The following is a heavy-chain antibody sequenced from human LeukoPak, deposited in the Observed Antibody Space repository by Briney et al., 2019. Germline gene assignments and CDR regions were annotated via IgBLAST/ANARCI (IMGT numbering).Heavy chain of an antibody. CDR1: GFTFSSYS. J-gene: IGHJ4*02. Sequence: PGGSLRLSCAASGFTFSSYSMNWVRQAPGKGLEWVSSISSSSSYIYYADSVKGRFTISRDNAKNSLYLQKNSLRAEDTAVYYCATFGGVIVGFDYWGQGTLVPVSS. CDR2: ISSSSSYI. CDR3: ATFGGVIVGFDY. D-gene: IGHD3-16*02. V-gene: IGHV3-21*01.